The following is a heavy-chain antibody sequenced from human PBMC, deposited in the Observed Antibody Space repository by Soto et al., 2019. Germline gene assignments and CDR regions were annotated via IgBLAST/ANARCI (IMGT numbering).Heavy chain of an antibody. CDR1: GGSVNSETYY. V-gene: IGHV4-61*01. J-gene: IGHJ5*02. Sequence: SDTLSLPCTVSGGSVNSETYYWSWIRQPPGKGLEWIGYIYYSGSTNYSPSLESRVTISVDKSKNQFSLKLSSVTAADTAVYYCARSIDPWGQGTLVTVSS. CDR2: IYYSGST. CDR3: ARSIDP.